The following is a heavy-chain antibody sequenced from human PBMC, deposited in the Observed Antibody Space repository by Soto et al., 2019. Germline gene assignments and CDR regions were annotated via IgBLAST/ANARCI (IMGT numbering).Heavy chain of an antibody. V-gene: IGHV4-34*01. CDR1: GGSSSGYY. Sequence: PSETLSLTCAVYGGSSSGYYWSWIRQPPGKGLEWIGEINHSGSTNYNPSLKSRVTISVDTSKNQFSLKLSSVTAADTAVYYCAREGETTVTTKRALNWFDPWGQGTLVTVSS. D-gene: IGHD4-17*01. CDR2: INHSGST. J-gene: IGHJ5*02. CDR3: AREGETTVTTKRALNWFDP.